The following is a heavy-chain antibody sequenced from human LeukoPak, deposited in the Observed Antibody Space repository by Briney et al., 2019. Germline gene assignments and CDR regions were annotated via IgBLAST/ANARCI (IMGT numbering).Heavy chain of an antibody. CDR2: IIPILGRA. D-gene: IGHD2/OR15-2a*01. CDR3: ARDESHTRILDY. Sequence: SVKVSCKASGYTFTGYYMHWVRQAPGQGLEWMGRIIPILGRATYAQKFQGRVTITANKSTRTAYMELSSLRSEDTAVYYCARDESHTRILDYWGQGTLVTVSS. J-gene: IGHJ4*02. CDR1: GYTFTGYY. V-gene: IGHV1-69*04.